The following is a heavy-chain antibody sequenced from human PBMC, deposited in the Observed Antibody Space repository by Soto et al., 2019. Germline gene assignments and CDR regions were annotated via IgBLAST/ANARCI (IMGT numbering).Heavy chain of an antibody. CDR2: IIPIFGTA. Sequence: QVQLVQSGAEVKKPGSSVKVSCKASGGTFSSYAISWVRQAPGQGLEWMGGIIPIFGTANYAQKFQGRVTITAAESTSTAYMELSSLRSEDTAVYYCASAHSLGVLRLGELSKINWFDPWGQGTLVTVSS. CDR3: ASAHSLGVLRLGELSKINWFDP. CDR1: GGTFSSYA. D-gene: IGHD3-16*02. V-gene: IGHV1-69*01. J-gene: IGHJ5*02.